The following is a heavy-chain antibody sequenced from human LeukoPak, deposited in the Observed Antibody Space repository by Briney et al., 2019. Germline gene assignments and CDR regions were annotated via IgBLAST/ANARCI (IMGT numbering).Heavy chain of an antibody. J-gene: IGHJ4*02. Sequence: TSETLSLTCTVSGGSISSGGYYWSWIRQPPGKGLEWIGEINHSGSTNYNPSLKSRVTISVDTSKNQFSLKLSSVTAADTAVYYCARRGAHLHNPLDYWGQGTLVTVSS. CDR3: ARRGAHLHNPLDY. CDR1: GGSISSGGYY. CDR2: INHSGST. D-gene: IGHD1-1*01. V-gene: IGHV4-39*07.